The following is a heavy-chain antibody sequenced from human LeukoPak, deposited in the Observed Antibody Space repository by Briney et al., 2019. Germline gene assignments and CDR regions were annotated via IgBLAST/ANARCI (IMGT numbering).Heavy chain of an antibody. J-gene: IGHJ3*02. D-gene: IGHD3-3*01. Sequence: SETLSLTCTVSGDSIGSSYWSWIRQPPGMGPQWIGCVYINVDTNYNPSLKDRVTISADTSKNQFSLNLSSVTAADTAVYYCARASYDFWSGYGNDAFDIWGQGTMVTVSS. CDR3: ARASYDFWSGYGNDAFDI. CDR1: GDSIGSSY. CDR2: VYINVDT. V-gene: IGHV4-59*01.